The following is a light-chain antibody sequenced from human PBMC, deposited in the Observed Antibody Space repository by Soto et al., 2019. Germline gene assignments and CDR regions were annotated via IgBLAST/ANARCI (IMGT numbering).Light chain of an antibody. CDR3: QHYYNWPQYT. CDR1: QNIDNK. Sequence: EIVLTQSPVTLSVSPGERATLSCRTNQNIDNKLAWYQQKPGQTPRLLIFAASTRATDIPARFSGSGSGTEFTLTISSLQSDEFAVYYCQHYYNWPQYTFGQGTKLEIE. J-gene: IGKJ2*01. V-gene: IGKV3-15*01. CDR2: AAS.